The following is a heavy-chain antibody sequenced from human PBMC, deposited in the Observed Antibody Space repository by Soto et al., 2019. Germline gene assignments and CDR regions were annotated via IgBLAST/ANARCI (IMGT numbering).Heavy chain of an antibody. D-gene: IGHD2-15*01. V-gene: IGHV4-34*01. Sequence: SETLSLTCAVYGGSFSGYYWSWIRQPPGKGLEWIGEINHSGSTNYNPSLKSRVTISVDTSKNQFSLKLSSVTAADTAVYYCAREYLGYCSGGSCYDYYYYYYMDVWGKGTTVTVSS. CDR3: AREYLGYCSGGSCYDYYYYYYMDV. J-gene: IGHJ6*03. CDR1: GGSFSGYY. CDR2: INHSGST.